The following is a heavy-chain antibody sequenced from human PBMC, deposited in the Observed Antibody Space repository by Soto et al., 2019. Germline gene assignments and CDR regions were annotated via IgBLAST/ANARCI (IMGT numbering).Heavy chain of an antibody. Sequence: GGSLRLSCAASGFTFSSYDMHWVRQATGKGLEWVSAIGTAGDTYYPGSVKGRFTISRENAKNSLYLQMNSLRAGDTAVYYCARAGAHNSKVYCSGGSCRLSVFDIWGQGTMVTVSS. V-gene: IGHV3-13*01. CDR1: GFTFSSYD. CDR2: IGTAGDT. D-gene: IGHD2-15*01. CDR3: ARAGAHNSKVYCSGGSCRLSVFDI. J-gene: IGHJ3*02.